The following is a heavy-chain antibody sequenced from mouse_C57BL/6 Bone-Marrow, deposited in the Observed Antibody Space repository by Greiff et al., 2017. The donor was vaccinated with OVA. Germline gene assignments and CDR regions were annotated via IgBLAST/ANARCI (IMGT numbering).Heavy chain of an antibody. Sequence: QVQLKQPGAELVKPGASVKLSCKASGYTFTSYWMHWVKQRPGRGLEWIGRIDPNSGGTTYNEKFKSKATLTVDKPSSTAYLQLSSLTSEDSAVYYCARSRTTVVECAMDYWGQGTSVTVSS. D-gene: IGHD1-1*01. CDR3: ARSRTTVVECAMDY. CDR1: GYTFTSYW. CDR2: IDPNSGGT. J-gene: IGHJ4*01. V-gene: IGHV1-72*01.